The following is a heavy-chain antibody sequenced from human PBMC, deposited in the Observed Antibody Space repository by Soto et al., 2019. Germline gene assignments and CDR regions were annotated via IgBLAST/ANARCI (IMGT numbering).Heavy chain of an antibody. D-gene: IGHD3-3*01. Sequence: GGSLRLSCAASGFTFSSYGMHLVRQAPGKGLEWVAVIWYDGSSTSYADSVKGRFTISRDNAKNTLYLQMNSLRAEDTAVYYCARAGFSMSFDPWGQGTLVTVSS. CDR1: GFTFSSYG. CDR3: ARAGFSMSFDP. J-gene: IGHJ5*02. V-gene: IGHV3-33*01. CDR2: IWYDGSST.